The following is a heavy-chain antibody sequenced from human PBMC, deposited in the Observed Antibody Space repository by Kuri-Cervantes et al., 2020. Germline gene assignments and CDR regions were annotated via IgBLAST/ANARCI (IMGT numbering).Heavy chain of an antibody. V-gene: IGHV4-30-4*01. D-gene: IGHD6-19*01. Sequence: SETLSLTCTVSGGSISSGDYYWSWIRQPPGKGLEWIGYIYYSGSTYYNPSLKSRVTIFVGTSKNQFSLKLSSVTAADTAVYYCASGRAEWLVPAMVRKRRNYWGQGTLVTVSS. CDR2: IYYSGST. J-gene: IGHJ4*02. CDR3: ASGRAEWLVPAMVRKRRNY. CDR1: GGSISSGDYY.